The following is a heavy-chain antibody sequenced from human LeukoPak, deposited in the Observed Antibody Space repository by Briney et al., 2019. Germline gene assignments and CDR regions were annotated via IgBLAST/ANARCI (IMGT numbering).Heavy chain of an antibody. CDR3: ARGDTTVTTFVAFDP. CDR1: GGTFSSYA. CDR2: IIPIFGIA. D-gene: IGHD4-17*01. Sequence: ASVKVSCKASGGTFSSYAISWVRQAPGQGLEWMGRIIPIFGIANYAQKFQGRVTITADKSTSTAYMELSSLRSEDTAVYYCARGDTTVTTFVAFDPWGQRTLVTVSS. V-gene: IGHV1-69*04. J-gene: IGHJ5*02.